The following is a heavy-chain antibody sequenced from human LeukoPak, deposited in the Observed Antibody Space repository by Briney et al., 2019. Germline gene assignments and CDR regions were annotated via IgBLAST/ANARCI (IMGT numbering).Heavy chain of an antibody. Sequence: ASVKVSCKASGYTFTTYGISWVRQAPGQGLEWMGWINPYNGNTDYGQKFQGRFTMTTDTSTSTAYMELRRLRSDDTAVYYCARELYGRFEYWGQGTLVTVSS. J-gene: IGHJ4*02. CDR1: GYTFTTYG. V-gene: IGHV1-18*01. D-gene: IGHD3-3*01. CDR3: ARELYGRFEY. CDR2: INPYNGNT.